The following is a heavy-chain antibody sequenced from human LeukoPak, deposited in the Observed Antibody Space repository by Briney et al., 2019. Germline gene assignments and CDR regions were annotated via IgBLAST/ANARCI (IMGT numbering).Heavy chain of an antibody. Sequence: PSETLSLTCTVSGGSISSYYWSWIRQPPGKGLEWIGYIYHSGSTNYNPSLKSRVTISVDTSKNQFSLKLSSVTAADTAVYYCARVMAYCGGDCPFDYWGQGTLVTVSS. CDR2: IYHSGST. J-gene: IGHJ4*02. V-gene: IGHV4-59*01. D-gene: IGHD2-21*02. CDR1: GGSISSYY. CDR3: ARVMAYCGGDCPFDY.